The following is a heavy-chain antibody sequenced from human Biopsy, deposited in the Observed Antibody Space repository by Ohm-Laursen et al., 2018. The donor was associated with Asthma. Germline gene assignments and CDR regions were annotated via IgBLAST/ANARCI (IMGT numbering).Heavy chain of an antibody. CDR2: ISYDGSSI. CDR3: AREGVAGTHIED. D-gene: IGHD6-19*01. J-gene: IGHJ4*02. V-gene: IGHV3-30*09. CDR1: RFTYE. Sequence: SLRLSCATSRFTYEMHWVRQAPGKGLEWVAVISYDGSSIYYADSVKGRFAISRDNSKNTLSLQMNSLTAEDTAVYYCAREGVAGTHIEDWGQGTLVTVSS.